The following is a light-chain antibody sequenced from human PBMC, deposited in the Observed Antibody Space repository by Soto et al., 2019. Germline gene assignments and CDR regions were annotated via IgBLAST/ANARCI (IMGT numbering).Light chain of an antibody. V-gene: IGKV1-12*01. CDR3: QQTNSFPRT. CDR1: QDIGTW. J-gene: IGKJ1*01. CDR2: AAS. Sequence: DIQMTQSPSSESASVGDSVIITCRASQDIGTWLAWYQQKPGKAPSLLIYAASSLQSGVPSRFSGSGSGTDFTLTINSLQPEDIATYYCQQTNSFPRTFGQGTKVDIK.